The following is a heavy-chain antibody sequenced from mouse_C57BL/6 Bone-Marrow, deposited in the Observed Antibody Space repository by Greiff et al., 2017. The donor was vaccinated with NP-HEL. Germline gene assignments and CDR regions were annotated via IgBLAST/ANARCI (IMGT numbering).Heavy chain of an antibody. D-gene: IGHD1-1*01. J-gene: IGHJ1*03. CDR1: GYTFTSYG. CDR2: IYPRSGNT. Sequence: QVHVKQSGAELARPGASVKLSCKASGYTFTSYGISWVKQRTGQGLEWIGEIYPRSGNTYYIEKFKGKATLTADKSSSTAYMELRSLTSEDSAVYFCARLITTVVDWYFDVWGTGTTVTVSS. CDR3: ARLITTVVDWYFDV. V-gene: IGHV1-81*01.